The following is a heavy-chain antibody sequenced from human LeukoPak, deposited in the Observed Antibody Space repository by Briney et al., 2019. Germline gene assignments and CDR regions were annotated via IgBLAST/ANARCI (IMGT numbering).Heavy chain of an antibody. D-gene: IGHD3-10*01. V-gene: IGHV3-9*01. CDR3: AKVDPPTGSFDY. J-gene: IGHJ4*02. CDR2: ISWNSGSI. Sequence: SGGSLRLSCAASGFTFSSYAMSWVRQAPGKGLEWVSGISWNSGSIGYADSVKGRFTISRDNAKNSLYLQMNSLRAEDTALYYCAKVDPPTGSFDYWGQGALVTVSS. CDR1: GFTFSSYA.